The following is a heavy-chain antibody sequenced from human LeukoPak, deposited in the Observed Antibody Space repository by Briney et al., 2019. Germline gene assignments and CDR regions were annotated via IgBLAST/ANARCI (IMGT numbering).Heavy chain of an antibody. CDR2: INGDGSVT. V-gene: IGHV3-74*01. J-gene: IGHJ4*02. CDR1: GFTFSSYE. Sequence: GGSLRLSCAASGFTFSSYEMNWVRQAPGKGLVWVSRINGDGSVTNYADSVKGRFTISRDNAKNTLYLQMNSLRAEDTAVYYCGSSSSTCCDYWGQGALVTVSS. D-gene: IGHD2-2*01. CDR3: GSSSSTCCDY.